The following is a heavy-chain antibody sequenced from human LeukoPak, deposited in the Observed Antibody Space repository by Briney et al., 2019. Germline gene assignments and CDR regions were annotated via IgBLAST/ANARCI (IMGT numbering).Heavy chain of an antibody. J-gene: IGHJ3*02. V-gene: IGHV4-34*01. D-gene: IGHD3-9*01. Sequence: SETLSLTCAVYGGSFSGYFWSWLRQPPGKGLEWIGEINHSGSTNYNPSLKSRVTISVDTSKNQFSLKLSSVTAADTAVYYCARHGAEYYDILTGADAFDIWGQGTMVTVSS. CDR2: INHSGST. CDR3: ARHGAEYYDILTGADAFDI. CDR1: GGSFSGYF.